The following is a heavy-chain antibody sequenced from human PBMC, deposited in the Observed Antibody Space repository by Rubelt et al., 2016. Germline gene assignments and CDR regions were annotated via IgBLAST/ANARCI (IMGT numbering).Heavy chain of an antibody. V-gene: IGHV3-23*04. CDR2: ISGSGGST. Sequence: EVQLVESGGGLVQPGGSLRLSCAASGLSFSEHHMDWVRQAPGKGLEWVSAISGSGGSTYYADSVKGRFTISRDNSKNTLYLQMNILRAEDTAVYYCAKRGYTASDAFDMWGQGTMVTVSS. CDR3: AKRGYTASDAFDM. D-gene: IGHD2-21*02. CDR1: GLSFSEHH. J-gene: IGHJ3*02.